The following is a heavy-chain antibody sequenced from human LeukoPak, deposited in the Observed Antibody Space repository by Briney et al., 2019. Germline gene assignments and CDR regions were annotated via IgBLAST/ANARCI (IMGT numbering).Heavy chain of an antibody. Sequence: SETLSLTCAVYGGSFSGNYWSWIRQPPGKGLEWIGEINHSGSTNYNPSLKSRVTISVDTSKNQFSLKLSSVTAADTAVYYCARDGDSSGYMPLRYWGQGTLVTVSS. J-gene: IGHJ4*02. CDR3: ARDGDSSGYMPLRY. CDR1: GGSFSGNY. V-gene: IGHV4-34*01. D-gene: IGHD3-22*01. CDR2: INHSGST.